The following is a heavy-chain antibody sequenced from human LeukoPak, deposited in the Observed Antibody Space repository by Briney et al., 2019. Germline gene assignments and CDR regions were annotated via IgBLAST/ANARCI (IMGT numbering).Heavy chain of an antibody. CDR3: ARNLGPFDV. CDR2: IADAGT. V-gene: IGHV3-23*01. D-gene: IGHD3-16*01. Sequence: GGSLRLSCAASGFTFNSLAKTWVRQAPGKGLEWVSTIADAGTYYADSVKGRFIISRNNSKNMLYLQLNSLRADDTAMYYCARNLGPFDVRGHGTMVTVSS. CDR1: GFTFNSLA. J-gene: IGHJ3*01.